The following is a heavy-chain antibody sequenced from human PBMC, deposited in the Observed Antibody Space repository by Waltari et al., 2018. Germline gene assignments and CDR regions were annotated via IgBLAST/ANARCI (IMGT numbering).Heavy chain of an antibody. CDR1: GYTFTGYY. D-gene: IGHD3-3*01. Sequence: QVQLVQSGDEVKKPGASVKVSCKASGYTFTGYYMHWVRPAPGQGLEWMGWINPNSGGTNYAQKFQGRVTMTRDTSISTAYMELSRLRSDDTAVYYCARDGITIFGVAPFDYWGQGTLVTVSS. V-gene: IGHV1-2*02. CDR3: ARDGITIFGVAPFDY. J-gene: IGHJ4*02. CDR2: INPNSGGT.